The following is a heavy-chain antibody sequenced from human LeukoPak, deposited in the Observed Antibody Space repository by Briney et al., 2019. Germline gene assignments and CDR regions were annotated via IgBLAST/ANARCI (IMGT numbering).Heavy chain of an antibody. CDR1: GGSISSGGYS. Sequence: PSQTLSLTCAVSGGSISSGGYSWSWIRQPPGKGLEWIGYIYHSGSTYYNPSLKSRVTISVDRSKNQFSLKLSSVTAADTAVYYCARGYCSGGSCYGAVVSGTYYGMDVWGKGTTVTVSS. V-gene: IGHV4-30-2*01. CDR3: ARGYCSGGSCYGAVVSGTYYGMDV. CDR2: IYHSGST. J-gene: IGHJ6*04. D-gene: IGHD2-15*01.